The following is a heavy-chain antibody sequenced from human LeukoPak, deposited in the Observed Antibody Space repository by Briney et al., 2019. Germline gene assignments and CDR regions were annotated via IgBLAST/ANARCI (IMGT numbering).Heavy chain of an antibody. J-gene: IGHJ4*02. Sequence: ASVKVSCKASGYTFTGYYMHWVRQAPGQGLEWMGWINPNSGGTNYAQKFQGRVTMTRNTSINTAYMELSSLRSEDTAVYYCARDPRGYYDSSGYYYPLWEFDYWGQGTLVTVSS. CDR2: INPNSGGT. V-gene: IGHV1-2*02. CDR1: GYTFTGYY. CDR3: ARDPRGYYDSSGYYYPLWEFDY. D-gene: IGHD3-22*01.